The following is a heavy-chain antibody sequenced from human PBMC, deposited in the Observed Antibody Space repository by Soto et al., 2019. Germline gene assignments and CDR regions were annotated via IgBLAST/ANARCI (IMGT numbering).Heavy chain of an antibody. J-gene: IGHJ4*02. CDR1: GFTFSGYA. CDR2: ISYDGSNK. D-gene: IGHD2-15*01. Sequence: QVQLVESGGGVVQPGRSRRLSFAASGFTFSGYAMHWFRQAPGKGLEWVAVISYDGSNKYYADSVKGRFTISRDNSKNTLYLQMNSLRAEDTAVYYCARVPSSSGRAHFDYWGQGTLVTVSS. V-gene: IGHV3-30-3*01. CDR3: ARVPSSSGRAHFDY.